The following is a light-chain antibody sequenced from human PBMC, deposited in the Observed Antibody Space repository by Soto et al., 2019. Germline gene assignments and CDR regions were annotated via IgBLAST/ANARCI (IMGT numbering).Light chain of an antibody. CDR3: MHGTQWPWT. V-gene: IGKV2-30*01. CDR2: KVS. J-gene: IGKJ1*01. CDR1: QSLVYSDGDTY. Sequence: DVVVTQSPLSLSVTLGQPDSISCRSSQSLVYSDGDTYLSWFQQRPGQSPRRLIYKVSNRDSGVPDRFNGSGSGTDFTLKISRVEAEDVGLYYCMHGTQWPWTFGQGTKVGIK.